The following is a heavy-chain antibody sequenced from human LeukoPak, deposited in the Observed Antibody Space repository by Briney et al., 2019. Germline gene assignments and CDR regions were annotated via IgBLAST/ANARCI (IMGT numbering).Heavy chain of an antibody. CDR1: GDSISSYY. CDR2: IYTSGST. V-gene: IGHV4-4*07. Sequence: PSETLSLTCSVSGDSISSYYWTWMRQPAGKGLEWIGRIYTSGSTNYSPSLKSRVTMSVDTSKNQFFLNLTSVTAADTAVYYCASEGATTRPLDYWGQGTLVTVSS. D-gene: IGHD4-17*01. CDR3: ASEGATTRPLDY. J-gene: IGHJ4*02.